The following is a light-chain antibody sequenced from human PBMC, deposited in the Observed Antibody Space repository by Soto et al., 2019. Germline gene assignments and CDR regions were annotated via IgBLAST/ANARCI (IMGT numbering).Light chain of an antibody. CDR2: AAS. CDR3: QQQGT. Sequence: EIALKQAAGALSLSPGERATLSCRASRSLSSSYVVWDQQKPGQAPSLLLYAASRRATGIPDRFTGSGSATEYTLTISRLEPEDFAVYYGQQQGTFGQGTKLEIK. J-gene: IGKJ2*01. CDR1: RSLSSSY. V-gene: IGKV3-20*01.